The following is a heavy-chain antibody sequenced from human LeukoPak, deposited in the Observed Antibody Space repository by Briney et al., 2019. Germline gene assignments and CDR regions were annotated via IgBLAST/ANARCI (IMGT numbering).Heavy chain of an antibody. J-gene: IGHJ5*02. Sequence: SETLSLTCAVYGGSFSGYYWSWIRQPPGKGLEWIGEINHSGSTNYNPSLKSRVTISVDTSKNQFSLKLSSVTAADTAVYYCARRVVVYWFDPWGQGTLVTVSS. V-gene: IGHV4-34*01. D-gene: IGHD2-15*01. CDR2: INHSGST. CDR1: GGSFSGYY. CDR3: ARRVVVYWFDP.